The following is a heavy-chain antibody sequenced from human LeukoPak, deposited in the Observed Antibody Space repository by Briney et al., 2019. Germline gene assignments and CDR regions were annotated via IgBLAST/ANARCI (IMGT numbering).Heavy chain of an antibody. D-gene: IGHD1-26*01. J-gene: IGHJ4*02. CDR3: AKGGWEPYFDY. V-gene: IGHV1-8*01. CDR2: MNPNSGNT. CDR1: GYTFTSCD. Sequence: ASVKVSCKASGYTFTSCDINWVRQATGQGLGWMGWMNPNSGNTGYAQKFQGRVTMTRNTSISTAYMELSSLRSEDTAVYYCAKGGWEPYFDYWGQGTLVTVSS.